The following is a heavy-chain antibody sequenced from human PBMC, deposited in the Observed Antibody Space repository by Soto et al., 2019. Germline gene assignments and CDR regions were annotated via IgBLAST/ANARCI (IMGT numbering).Heavy chain of an antibody. J-gene: IGHJ4*02. CDR1: GGTFSSYA. Sequence: QVQLVQSGAEVKKPGSSVKVSCKASGGTFSSYAISWVRQAPGQGLEWMGGIIPIFGTANNAQKFQGRVTITADESTSTAYMELSSLRSEDAAVNYCAREGASGSHIGYWGQGTLVTVSS. D-gene: IGHD3-22*01. CDR2: IIPIFGTA. CDR3: AREGASGSHIGY. V-gene: IGHV1-69*01.